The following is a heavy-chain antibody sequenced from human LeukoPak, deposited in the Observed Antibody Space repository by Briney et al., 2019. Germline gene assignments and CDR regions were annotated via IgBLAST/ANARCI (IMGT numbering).Heavy chain of an antibody. CDR1: GGSFSGYY. J-gene: IGHJ4*02. CDR3: ARRSITMVRGASRLYYFDY. CDR2: INHSGST. V-gene: IGHV4-34*01. D-gene: IGHD3-10*01. Sequence: SETLSLTCAVYGGSFSGYYWSWIRQPPGKGLEWIGEINHSGSTNYNPSLKSRVTISVDTSKNQFSLKLSSVTAADTAVYYCARRSITMVRGASRLYYFDYWGQGTLVTVSS.